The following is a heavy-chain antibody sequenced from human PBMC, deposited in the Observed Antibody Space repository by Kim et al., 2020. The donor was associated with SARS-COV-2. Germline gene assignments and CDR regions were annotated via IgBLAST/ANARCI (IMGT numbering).Heavy chain of an antibody. CDR3: ARVTAAAGRSYYGMDV. J-gene: IGHJ6*02. Sequence: KFQGRVTITREKAASTAYMELSSLRSEDTAVYYCARVTAAAGRSYYGMDVWGQGTTVTVSS. V-gene: IGHV1-3*01. D-gene: IGHD6-13*01.